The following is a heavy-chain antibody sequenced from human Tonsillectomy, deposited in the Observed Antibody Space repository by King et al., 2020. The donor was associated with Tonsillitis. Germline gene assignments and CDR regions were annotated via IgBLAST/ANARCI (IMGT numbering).Heavy chain of an antibody. J-gene: IGHJ6*02. D-gene: IGHD6-6*01. V-gene: IGHV1-18*01. CDR3: ARVGHSSSNYYSAMDV. Sequence: VQLVESGAEVKKPGASVKVSCKASGYSFARYGISWVRQAPGQGLEWMGWISAYEGDTNYAQKVQGRVSMTTDKSTSTAYMELRSLRSDDTAVYYCARVGHSSSNYYSAMDVWGQGTTVTVSS. CDR1: GYSFARYG. CDR2: ISAYEGDT.